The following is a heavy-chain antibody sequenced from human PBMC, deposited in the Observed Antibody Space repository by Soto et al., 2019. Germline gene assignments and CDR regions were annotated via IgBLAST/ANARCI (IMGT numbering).Heavy chain of an antibody. D-gene: IGHD1-1*01. CDR1: GYTFPSYG. CDR2: ISAYNGKT. Sequence: ASVKVSCKASGYTFPSYGLSWVRQAPGQGLEWMGWISAYNGKTNYAQKMQGRVTMTTDTTTSTAYMELRSLRSDDTAVYYCARDFDGTSPFDYWGQGTLVTVSS. CDR3: ARDFDGTSPFDY. V-gene: IGHV1-18*01. J-gene: IGHJ4*02.